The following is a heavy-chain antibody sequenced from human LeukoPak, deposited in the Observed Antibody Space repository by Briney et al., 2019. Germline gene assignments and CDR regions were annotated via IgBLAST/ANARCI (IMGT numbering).Heavy chain of an antibody. D-gene: IGHD3-10*01. Sequence: GESLKISCKTSGYNFATYWIGWVRQMPGKGLEWVGIVYPSDSDTRYSPSFQGQVTISADKSISTAYLQWNSLKASDTAMYYCASFHTSGTSYSGLHYWGQGTLVTVSS. J-gene: IGHJ4*02. V-gene: IGHV5-51*01. CDR3: ASFHTSGTSYSGLHY. CDR1: GYNFATYW. CDR2: VYPSDSDT.